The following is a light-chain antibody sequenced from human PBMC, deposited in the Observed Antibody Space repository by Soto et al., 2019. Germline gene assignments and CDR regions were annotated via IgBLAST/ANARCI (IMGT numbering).Light chain of an antibody. CDR2: GAS. CDR1: QSVSSSY. J-gene: IGKJ5*01. CDR3: QQYGSSPST. Sequence: EIMLTQSPATLSLSPGERATLSCRASQSVSSSYLAWYQQKPGQAPRLLIYGASSRATGIPDRFSGSGSGTDFTLTISRLEPEDFAVYYCQQYGSSPSTFGQGTRLEIK. V-gene: IGKV3-20*01.